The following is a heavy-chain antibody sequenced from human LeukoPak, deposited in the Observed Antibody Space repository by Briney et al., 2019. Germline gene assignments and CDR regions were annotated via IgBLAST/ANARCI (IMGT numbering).Heavy chain of an antibody. D-gene: IGHD5-24*01. Sequence: SETLSLTCTVSGGSVSSGTYYWSWIRQPPGKGLEWIGYIYYRGSTNYNPSLKSRVTISVDTSKNQLSLKLNSVTAADTAVYYCARGQLGDAYNFEYWGQGTVVTVSS. CDR2: IYYRGST. CDR1: GGSVSSGTYY. V-gene: IGHV4-61*01. CDR3: ARGQLGDAYNFEY. J-gene: IGHJ4*02.